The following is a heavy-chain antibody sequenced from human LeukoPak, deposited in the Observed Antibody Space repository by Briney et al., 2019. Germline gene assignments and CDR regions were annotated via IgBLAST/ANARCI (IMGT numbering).Heavy chain of an antibody. CDR1: GFTFSSYS. V-gene: IGHV3-21*01. D-gene: IGHD2-15*01. Sequence: PGGSLRLSCAASGFTFSSYSMNWVRQAPGKGLEWVSSISSSSSYIYYADSVKGRFTISRDNAKNSLYLQMNSLRAEDTAVYYCARDGTNCSGGSCYGWYFDLWGRGTLVTVSS. J-gene: IGHJ2*01. CDR3: ARDGTNCSGGSCYGWYFDL. CDR2: ISSSSSYI.